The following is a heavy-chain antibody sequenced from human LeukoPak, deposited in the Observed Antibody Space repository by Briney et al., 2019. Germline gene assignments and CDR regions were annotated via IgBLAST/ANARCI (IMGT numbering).Heavy chain of an antibody. Sequence: GGSLRLSCAGTGFVFRSNAMNWVRQAPGKGLEWVSSINRGSSTIHYADSVTGRFTISRDNAENSLFLQMPSLRDDDTAVYSCASGSYGQFDSWGQGTLVTVSS. D-gene: IGHD5-18*01. CDR1: GFVFRSNA. V-gene: IGHV3-48*02. CDR2: INRGSSTI. CDR3: ASGSYGQFDS. J-gene: IGHJ4*02.